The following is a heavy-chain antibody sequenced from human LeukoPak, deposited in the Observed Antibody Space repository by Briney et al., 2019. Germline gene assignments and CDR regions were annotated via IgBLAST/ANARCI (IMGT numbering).Heavy chain of an antibody. D-gene: IGHD5-18*01. CDR2: IKSKSDGGTT. CDR3: STDLAAMVRAIDY. CDR1: GFTFSSYG. J-gene: IGHJ4*01. Sequence: GGSLRLSCAASGFTFSSYGMSWVRQAPGKGLEWVGRIKSKSDGGTTDYTAPVKGRFTISRDDSKNTLHLQMNSLKTEDTAVYYCSTDLAAMVRAIDYWGHGTLVTVSS. V-gene: IGHV3-15*01.